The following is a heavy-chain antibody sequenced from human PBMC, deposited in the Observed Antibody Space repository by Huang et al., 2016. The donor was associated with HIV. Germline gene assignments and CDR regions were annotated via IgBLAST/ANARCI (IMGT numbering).Heavy chain of an antibody. Sequence: EVYLVESGGGLVRPGRSLRLSCAASGFTFRSYWMNWVRQAPGRGLEWVANINLDGSERFYVDFVRGRFTISRDNANNSVSLQLNSLKAEDTGVYYCARGFQAKPGDYWGQGTLVTVSS. V-gene: IGHV3-7*01. J-gene: IGHJ4*02. CDR1: GFTFRSYW. CDR2: INLDGSER. CDR3: ARGFQAKPGDY.